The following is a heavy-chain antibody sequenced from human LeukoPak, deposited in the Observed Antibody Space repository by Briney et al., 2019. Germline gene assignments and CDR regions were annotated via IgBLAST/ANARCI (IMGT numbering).Heavy chain of an antibody. V-gene: IGHV1-2*02. J-gene: IGHJ3*02. CDR3: ARDEDDILTPGAFDI. CDR2: IYPNSGGT. D-gene: IGHD3-9*01. Sequence: ASVKVSCKASGYTFTGYHIHWVRQAPGQGLEWMGWIYPNSGGTNYAQKFQGRVTMTRDASISTAYMELSRLRSDDTAVYYCARDEDDILTPGAFDIWGQGTMVTVSS. CDR1: GYTFTGYH.